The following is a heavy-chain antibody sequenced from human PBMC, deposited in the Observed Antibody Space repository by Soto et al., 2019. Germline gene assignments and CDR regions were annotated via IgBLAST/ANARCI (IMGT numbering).Heavy chain of an antibody. CDR1: GGSISIGGYS. D-gene: IGHD3-10*02. J-gene: IGHJ3*02. Sequence: SETLFLTCAVSGGSISIGGYSWGWIRQPPGKGLEWIGYIYHSGSAYYNPSLKSRVTISVDTSKNQFSLKLSSVTAADTAVYYCARSSRITMSLEAFDIWGQGTMVTVSS. CDR3: ARSSRITMSLEAFDI. CDR2: IYHSGSA. V-gene: IGHV4-30-2*02.